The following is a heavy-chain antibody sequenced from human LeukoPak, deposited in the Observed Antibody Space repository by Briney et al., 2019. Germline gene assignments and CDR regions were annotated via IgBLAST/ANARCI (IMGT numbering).Heavy chain of an antibody. CDR1: GGSISSGGYY. D-gene: IGHD5-18*01. V-gene: IGHV4-30-2*01. J-gene: IGHJ4*02. CDR3: ARGIQLWDDYFDY. CDR2: IYHSGST. Sequence: PSQTLSLTCTVSGGSISSGGYYWSWIRQPPGKGLEWIGYIYHSGSTYYNPSLKSRVTISVDRSKNQFSLKLSSVTAADTAVYYCARGIQLWDDYFDYWGQGTLVTVSS.